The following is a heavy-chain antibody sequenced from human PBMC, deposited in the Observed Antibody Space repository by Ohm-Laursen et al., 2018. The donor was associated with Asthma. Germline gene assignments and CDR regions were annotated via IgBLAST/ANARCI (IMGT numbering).Heavy chain of an antibody. CDR2: ISTASSFI. D-gene: IGHD1-26*01. J-gene: IGHJ1*01. V-gene: IGHV3-21*01. Sequence: SLRLSCSAPGYTFSRYSIHWVRQIPGKGLEWVASISTASSFIYYADSVRGRFTTSRDNARNSVYLQMNSLRAEDTALYYCARIGPEWELPGREYSLHHWGEGTPVTVSS. CDR3: ARIGPEWELPGREYSLHH. CDR1: GYTFSRYS.